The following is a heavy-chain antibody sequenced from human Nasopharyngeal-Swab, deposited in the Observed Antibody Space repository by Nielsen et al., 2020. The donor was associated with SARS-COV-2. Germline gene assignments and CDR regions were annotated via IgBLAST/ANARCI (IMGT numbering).Heavy chain of an antibody. CDR1: GGSINSSSYY. CDR2: IHYSGST. CDR3: ARKLWFGEGWYFDL. Sequence: SETLSLTCTVSGGSINSSSYYWGWVRQPPGKGLEWIGRIHYSGSTYYNPSLKRRVTISVDTSKNQFSLKLSSVTAADTAVYYCARKLWFGEGWYFDLWGRGTLVTVSS. D-gene: IGHD3-10*01. V-gene: IGHV4-39*01. J-gene: IGHJ2*01.